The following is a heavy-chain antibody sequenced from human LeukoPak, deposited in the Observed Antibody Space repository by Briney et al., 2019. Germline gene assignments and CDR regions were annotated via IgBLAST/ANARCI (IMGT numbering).Heavy chain of an antibody. D-gene: IGHD6-13*01. CDR1: GGSFSGYY. CDR3: ARDGEYSSSWQKFDY. CDR2: INHSGST. Sequence: SETLSLTCAVYGGSFSGYYWSWIRQPPGKGLEWIGEINHSGSTNYNPPLKSRVSISVDTSKNQFSLKLSSVTAADTAVYYCARDGEYSSSWQKFDYWGQGTLVTVSS. J-gene: IGHJ4*02. V-gene: IGHV4-34*01.